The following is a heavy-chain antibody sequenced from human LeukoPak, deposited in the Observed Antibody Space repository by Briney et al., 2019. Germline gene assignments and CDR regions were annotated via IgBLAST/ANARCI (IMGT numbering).Heavy chain of an antibody. Sequence: GASVKVSCKASGGTFSSYAISWVRQAPGQGLEWMGRIIPILGIANYAQKFQGRVTITADKSTSTAYMELSSLRSEDTAVYYCARDPEIYAFDIWGQGTMVTVSS. CDR2: IIPILGIA. J-gene: IGHJ3*02. V-gene: IGHV1-69*04. CDR3: ARDPEIYAFDI. CDR1: GGTFSSYA. D-gene: IGHD1-14*01.